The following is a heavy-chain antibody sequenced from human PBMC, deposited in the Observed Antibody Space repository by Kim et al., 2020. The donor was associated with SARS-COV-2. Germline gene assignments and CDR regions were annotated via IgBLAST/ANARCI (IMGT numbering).Heavy chain of an antibody. CDR1: GYTFTSYG. J-gene: IGHJ4*02. D-gene: IGHD3-10*01. V-gene: IGHV1-18*01. CDR2: ISAYNGNT. Sequence: ASVKVSCKASGYTFTSYGISWVRQAPGQGLEWMGWISAYNGNTNYAQKLQGRVTMTTDTSTSTAYMELRSLRSDDTAVYYCARDRISDTLLLWFGELLELDYWGQGTLVTVSS. CDR3: ARDRISDTLLLWFGELLELDY.